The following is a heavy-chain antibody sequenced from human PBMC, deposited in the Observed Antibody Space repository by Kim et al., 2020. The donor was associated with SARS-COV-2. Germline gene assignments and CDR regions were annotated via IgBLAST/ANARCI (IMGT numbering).Heavy chain of an antibody. V-gene: IGHV3-23*01. Sequence: GGSLRLSCAASGFTFSSSAMRWVRQSPGRGLEWVSTITASGDGASYAGSIQGRFTISRDNSKNTLYLQMNSLRLDDTALYYCAKAATTAPGAADSWGHG. CDR2: ITASGDGA. D-gene: IGHD6-13*01. CDR3: AKAATTAPGAADS. J-gene: IGHJ5*01. CDR1: GFTFSSSA.